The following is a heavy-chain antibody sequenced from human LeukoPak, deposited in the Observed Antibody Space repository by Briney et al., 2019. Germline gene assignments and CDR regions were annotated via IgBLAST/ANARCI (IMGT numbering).Heavy chain of an antibody. Sequence: GGSLRLSCAASGFTFSSYAMHWVRQAPGKGLEWEAVISYDGSNKYYADSVKGRFTISRDNSKNTLYLQMNSLRAEDTAVYYCARGPAPRDYYYYYGMDVWGQGTTVTVSS. V-gene: IGHV3-30*04. CDR3: ARGPAPRDYYYYYGMDV. CDR2: ISYDGSNK. CDR1: GFTFSSYA. J-gene: IGHJ6*02.